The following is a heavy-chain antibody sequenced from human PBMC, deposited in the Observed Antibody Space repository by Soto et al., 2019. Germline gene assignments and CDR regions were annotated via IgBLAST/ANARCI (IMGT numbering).Heavy chain of an antibody. CDR3: SGCSGGACHQNYGMDV. D-gene: IGHD2-15*01. CDR1: GFTFSSCT. CDR2: ISPSTSHI. Sequence: EVHLVESGGGLVKPGGSLRLSCAVSGFTFSSCTMNWVRQAPGKGLEWVSSISPSTSHIYYADSVKGRFTISRDNAKNSLFLQRNSLRAEDTVVYYCSGCSGGACHQNYGMDVWGQGTTVTVSS. J-gene: IGHJ6*02. V-gene: IGHV3-21*01.